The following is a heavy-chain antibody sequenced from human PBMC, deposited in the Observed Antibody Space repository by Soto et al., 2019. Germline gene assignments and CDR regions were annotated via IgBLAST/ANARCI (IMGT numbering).Heavy chain of an antibody. CDR3: GTDQESSCGDRYYDSGMDV. J-gene: IGHJ6*02. Sequence: QVQLVEAGGGVVQPGRSLRLSCAASGFTFSRYGMHWVRQAPGKGLEWVAVISYDGSNKYYADSVKGRFTISRDNSKNTLYLPMTSLRAEVTAGYELGTDQESSCGDRYYDSGMDVWGQGITVTVSS. CDR1: GFTFSRYG. D-gene: IGHD3-10*01. V-gene: IGHV3-30*03. CDR2: ISYDGSNK.